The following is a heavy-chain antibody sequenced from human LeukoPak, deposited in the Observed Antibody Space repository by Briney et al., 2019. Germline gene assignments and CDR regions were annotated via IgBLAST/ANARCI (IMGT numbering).Heavy chain of an antibody. D-gene: IGHD6-19*01. V-gene: IGHV4-61*02. CDR3: ARLPPWSSGGT. CDR1: GYSISSGYY. J-gene: IGHJ5*02. Sequence: SETLSLTCTDSGYSISSGYYWGWIRQPAGKGLEWIGRIYTSESTNYNPSLKCRVTISADTSKNQFSLKLSSVTAADTAVYYCARLPPWSSGGTWGQGTLVTVSS. CDR2: IYTSEST.